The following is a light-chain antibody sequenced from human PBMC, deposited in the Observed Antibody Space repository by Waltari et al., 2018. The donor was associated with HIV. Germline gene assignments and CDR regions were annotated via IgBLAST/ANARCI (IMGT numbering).Light chain of an antibody. J-gene: IGLJ3*02. V-gene: IGLV1-44*01. CDR1: SSNIGRNT. CDR2: SSN. Sequence: QSMLTQPPSASGTPGQRVTISCSGRSSNIGRNTVTWYQQLPGTAPKLLSYSSNHRPSGVPDRFSGAKSGTSASLAISGLQSEDEADYYCATWDDSLNGRVFGGGTKLTVL. CDR3: ATWDDSLNGRV.